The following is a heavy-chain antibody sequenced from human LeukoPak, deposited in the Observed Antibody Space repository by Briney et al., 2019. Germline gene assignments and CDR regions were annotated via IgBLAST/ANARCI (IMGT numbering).Heavy chain of an antibody. J-gene: IGHJ4*02. CDR3: ANLFSDGYNTPLDY. CDR2: ISYDGSNK. Sequence: GGSLRLSCAASGFTFSSYGMHWVRQAPGKGLEWVAVISYDGSNKYYADSVKGRFTISRDNSKNTLYLQMNSLRAEDTAVYYCANLFSDGYNTPLDYWGQGTLVTVSS. CDR1: GFTFSSYG. D-gene: IGHD5-24*01. V-gene: IGHV3-30*18.